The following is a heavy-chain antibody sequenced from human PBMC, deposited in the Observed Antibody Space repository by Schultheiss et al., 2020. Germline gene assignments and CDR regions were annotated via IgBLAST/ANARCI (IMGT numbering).Heavy chain of an antibody. D-gene: IGHD2-2*01. J-gene: IGHJ4*02. V-gene: IGHV4-59*08. Sequence: SETLSLTCTVSGGSISSYSWSWIRQHPGKGLEWIGYIYHSGSTYYNPSLKSRVTISVDTSKNQFSLKLISVTAADTAVYYCARLGSTSWPEDYWGQGILVKVSS. CDR2: IYHSGST. CDR1: GGSISSYS. CDR3: ARLGSTSWPEDY.